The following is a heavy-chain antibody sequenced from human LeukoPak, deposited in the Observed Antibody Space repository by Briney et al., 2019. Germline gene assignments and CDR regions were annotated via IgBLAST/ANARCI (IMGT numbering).Heavy chain of an antibody. CDR1: GFTFSSYS. CDR2: ISSSSSTI. CDR3: ARALAAGSGGWFDP. J-gene: IGHJ5*02. Sequence: GGSLRLSCAASGFTFSSYSMNWVRQAPGKGLEWVSYISSSSSTIYYADSVKGRFTISRDNAKNSLYLQMNSLRAEDTAVYYCARALAAGSGGWFDPWGQGTLVTVSS. D-gene: IGHD3-3*02. V-gene: IGHV3-48*04.